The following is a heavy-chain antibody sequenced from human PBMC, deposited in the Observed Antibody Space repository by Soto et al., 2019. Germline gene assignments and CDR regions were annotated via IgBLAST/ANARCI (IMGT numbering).Heavy chain of an antibody. Sequence: QVQLVESGGGVVQPGRSLRLSCAASGFTFSSYAMHWVRQAPGKGLVWVAVISYDGSNKYYADSVKGRFTISRDNSKNTLYLQMNSPRAEDTAVYYCARYGVGATFEYWGQGSLVTVSS. CDR2: ISYDGSNK. D-gene: IGHD1-26*01. CDR3: ARYGVGATFEY. V-gene: IGHV3-30-3*01. J-gene: IGHJ4*02. CDR1: GFTFSSYA.